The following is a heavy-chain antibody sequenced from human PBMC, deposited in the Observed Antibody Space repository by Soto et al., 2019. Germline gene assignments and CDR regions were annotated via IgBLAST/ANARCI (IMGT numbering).Heavy chain of an antibody. V-gene: IGHV4-31*11. CDR3: AREATVTRGHWFDP. CDR1: GGSISSGGYY. Sequence: SETLSLTCAVSGGSISSGGYYWSWIRQHPGKGLEWIGYIYYSGSTYYNPSLKSRVTISVDTSKNQFSLKLSSVTAADTAVYYCAREATVTRGHWFDPWGQGTLVTVSS. D-gene: IGHD4-17*01. J-gene: IGHJ5*02. CDR2: IYYSGST.